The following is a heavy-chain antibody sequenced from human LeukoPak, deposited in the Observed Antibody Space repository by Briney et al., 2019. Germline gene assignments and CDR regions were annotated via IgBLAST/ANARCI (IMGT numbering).Heavy chain of an antibody. CDR1: GYTFTGYY. Sequence: ASVKVSCKASGYTFTGYYMHWVRQAPGQGLEWMGWINPNSGGTNYAQKFQGRVTMTRDTSISTAYMELSRLRSDDTAVYYRRPFLWAFNCSSTSCYKGPLNYFDYWGQGTLVTVSS. D-gene: IGHD2-2*02. J-gene: IGHJ4*02. V-gene: IGHV1-2*02. CDR2: INPNSGGT. CDR3: RPFLWAFNCSSTSCYKGPLNYFDY.